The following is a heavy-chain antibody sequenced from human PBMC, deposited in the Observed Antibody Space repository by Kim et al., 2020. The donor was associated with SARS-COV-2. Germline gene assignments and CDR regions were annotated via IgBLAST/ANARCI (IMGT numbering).Heavy chain of an antibody. Sequence: GGSLRLSCAASGFTFSSYAMSWVRQAPGKGLEWVSAISGSGGSTYYADSVKGRFTISRDNSKNTLYLQMNSLRAEDTAVYYCAKFPRYCSSTSCGYWGQGTLVTVSS. CDR2: ISGSGGST. CDR3: AKFPRYCSSTSCGY. CDR1: GFTFSSYA. V-gene: IGHV3-23*01. D-gene: IGHD2-2*01. J-gene: IGHJ4*02.